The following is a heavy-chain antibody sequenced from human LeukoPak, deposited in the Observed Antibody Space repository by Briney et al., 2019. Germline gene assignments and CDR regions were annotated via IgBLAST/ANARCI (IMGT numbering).Heavy chain of an antibody. CDR3: ARGRGGFVLRYFDWSPEYYFDY. J-gene: IGHJ4*02. CDR2: IYYSGST. Sequence: SETLSLTCTVSGGSISSYYWSWIRQPPGKGLEWIGYIYYSGSTNYNPSLESRVTISVDTSKNQFSLKLSSVTAADTAVYYCARGRGGFVLRYFDWSPEYYFDYWGQGTLVTVSS. D-gene: IGHD3-9*01. CDR1: GGSISSYY. V-gene: IGHV4-59*01.